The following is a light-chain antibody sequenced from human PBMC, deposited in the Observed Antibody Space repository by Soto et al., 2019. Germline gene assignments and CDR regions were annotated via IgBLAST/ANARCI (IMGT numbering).Light chain of an antibody. CDR3: TSYAGGNNV. CDR2: EVN. V-gene: IGLV2-8*01. Sequence: QSVLTQPPSASGSPGQSVTISCTGTSSDVGGYNYVSWYQQHPGQVPKLMVYEVNKRPSGVPDRFSGSTSGNTASLTVSGLQSEDEADYYCTSYAGGNNVFGTGTKLTVL. CDR1: SSDVGGYNY. J-gene: IGLJ1*01.